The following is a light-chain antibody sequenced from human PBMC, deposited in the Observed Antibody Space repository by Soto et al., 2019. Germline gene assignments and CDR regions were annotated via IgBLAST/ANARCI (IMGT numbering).Light chain of an antibody. CDR1: SSNIGSNT. Sequence: QSVLTQPPSASGTPGQRGTISCSGSSSNIGSNTVNWYQQLPGTAPKLLIYSNNQRPSGVPARFSGSKSGTSASLAISGLQSEAEADYYCAAWDDSLNGYVFGTGTKLTVL. J-gene: IGLJ1*01. CDR3: AAWDDSLNGYV. V-gene: IGLV1-44*01. CDR2: SNN.